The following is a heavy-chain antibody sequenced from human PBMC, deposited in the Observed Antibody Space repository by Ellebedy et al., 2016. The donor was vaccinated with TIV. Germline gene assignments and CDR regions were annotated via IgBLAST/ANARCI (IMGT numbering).Heavy chain of an antibody. Sequence: PGGSLRLSCAASGFTFSSYAMHWVRQAPGKGLEWVAVISYDGSNKYYADSVKGRFTISRDNSKNSLYLQMNSLRAEDTAVYYCARDGVVVTATNYHGMDVWGQGTTVTVSS. D-gene: IGHD2-21*02. CDR2: ISYDGSNK. J-gene: IGHJ6*02. CDR3: ARDGVVVTATNYHGMDV. V-gene: IGHV3-30*04. CDR1: GFTFSSYA.